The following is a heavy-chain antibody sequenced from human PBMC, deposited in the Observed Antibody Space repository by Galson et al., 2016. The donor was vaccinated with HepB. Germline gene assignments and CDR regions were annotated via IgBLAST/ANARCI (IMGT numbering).Heavy chain of an antibody. CDR2: TYYRSKWYN. Sequence: CAISGDSVSSNSATWNWIRQSPSRGLEWLGRTYYRSKWYNDYAVSVKSRVTINPDTSTNQFSLHLSSVTAADTAVYYCARVGNYESSGYFDSWGQGTLVTVSS. V-gene: IGHV6-1*01. CDR3: ARVGNYESSGYFDS. D-gene: IGHD3-22*01. CDR1: GDSVSSNSAT. J-gene: IGHJ4*02.